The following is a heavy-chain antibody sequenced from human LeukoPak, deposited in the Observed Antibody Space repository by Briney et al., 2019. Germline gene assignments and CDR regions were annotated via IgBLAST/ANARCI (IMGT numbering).Heavy chain of an antibody. D-gene: IGHD2-21*01. J-gene: IGHJ3*01. V-gene: IGHV4-39*01. Sequence: SETLSLTCTVSGGSINRSSSYWAWIRQPPGKGMEWIGSMHPSESTYYNTSLRSRVTISVATSKNQFSLSLTSVTAADSAVFYGARQPTYSSTFDVWGQGTMVSVSS. CDR1: GGSINRSSSY. CDR2: MHPSEST. CDR3: ARQPTYSSTFDV.